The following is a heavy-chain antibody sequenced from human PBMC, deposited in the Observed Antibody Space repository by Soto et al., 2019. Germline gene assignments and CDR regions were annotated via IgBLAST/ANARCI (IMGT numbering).Heavy chain of an antibody. CDR1: GYTLTELS. V-gene: IGHV1-24*01. CDR3: ATTRQWLVRQYYFGY. Sequence: QVQLVQSGAEVKKPGASVKVSCKVSGYTLTELSMHWVRQAPGKGLEWMGGFDPEDGETIYAQKFKGRVTMTEDTSTETAYMEMSSLRSEDTAVYYCATTRQWLVRQYYFGYGGQGTLVTVSS. CDR2: FDPEDGET. D-gene: IGHD6-19*01. J-gene: IGHJ4*02.